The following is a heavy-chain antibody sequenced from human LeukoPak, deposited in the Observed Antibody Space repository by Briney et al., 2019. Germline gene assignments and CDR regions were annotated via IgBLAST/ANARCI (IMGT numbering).Heavy chain of an antibody. CDR3: ARSEPQNYYYYYGMDV. V-gene: IGHV1-69*13. CDR2: IIPIFGTA. CDR1: GGTFSSYA. J-gene: IGHJ6*02. Sequence: ASVKVSCKASGGTFSSYAISWVRQAPGQGLEWMGGIIPIFGTANYAQKFQGRVTITADESTSTAYMELSSLRSEDTAVYYCARSEPQNYYYYYGMDVWGQGTTVTVSS. D-gene: IGHD1-14*01.